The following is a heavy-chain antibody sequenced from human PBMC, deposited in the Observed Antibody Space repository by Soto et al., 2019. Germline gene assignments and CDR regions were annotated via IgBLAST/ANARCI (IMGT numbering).Heavy chain of an antibody. CDR1: EFSYSSYA. Sequence: GGALILSCLAAEFSYSSYAMTWVRQAPGKGLEWVSSISDSGGNTFYADSVKGRFTISRDNSKNTLYLQMNSLRAEDTAVYHCADFGNGWYSPMGNWGQGTLVTVSS. J-gene: IGHJ4*02. CDR2: ISDSGGNT. V-gene: IGHV3-23*01. CDR3: ADFGNGWYSPMGN. D-gene: IGHD6-19*01.